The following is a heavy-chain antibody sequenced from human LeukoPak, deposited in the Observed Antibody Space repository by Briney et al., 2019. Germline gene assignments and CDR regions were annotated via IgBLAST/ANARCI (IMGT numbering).Heavy chain of an antibody. J-gene: IGHJ4*02. CDR3: AKVGGPGSSHYFDY. D-gene: IGHD6-6*01. V-gene: IGHV3-9*01. CDR2: ISWNSGSI. CDR1: GFTFDDYA. Sequence: GGSLRLSCAASGFTFDDYAMHWVRQAPGKGLEWVSGISWNSGSIGYADSVKGRFTISRDNAKNSLYLQMNSLRAEDTALYYCAKVGGPGSSHYFDYWGQGTLVTVSS.